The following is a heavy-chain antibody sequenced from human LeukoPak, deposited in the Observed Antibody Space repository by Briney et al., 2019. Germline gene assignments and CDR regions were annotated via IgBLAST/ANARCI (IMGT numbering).Heavy chain of an antibody. V-gene: IGHV3-30*02. CDR3: ATLRLPAATTKAFDY. Sequence: PGGSLRLSCAASGFTFSSYGMHWVRQAPGKGLEWVAFIRYDGSNTYYADSVKVRFTISRDNSKNTLYLQMNSLRAEDTAVYYCATLRLPAATTKAFDYWGQGTLVTVSS. CDR2: IRYDGSNT. CDR1: GFTFSSYG. J-gene: IGHJ4*02. D-gene: IGHD2-2*01.